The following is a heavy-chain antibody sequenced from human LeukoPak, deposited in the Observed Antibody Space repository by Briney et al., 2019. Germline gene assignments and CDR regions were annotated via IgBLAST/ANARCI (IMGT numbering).Heavy chain of an antibody. J-gene: IGHJ3*02. V-gene: IGHV3-23*01. CDR1: GFTFSSYA. CDR2: ISGSGGST. CDR3: PKGVRAITIFGVVIIRAFDI. Sequence: GGSLRLSCAASGFTFSSYAMSWVRQAPGKGLEWVSAISGSGGSTYYADSVKGRFTISRDNSKNTLYLQMNSLRAEDTAVYYCPKGVRAITIFGVVIIRAFDIWAQGPMVTVSS. D-gene: IGHD3-3*01.